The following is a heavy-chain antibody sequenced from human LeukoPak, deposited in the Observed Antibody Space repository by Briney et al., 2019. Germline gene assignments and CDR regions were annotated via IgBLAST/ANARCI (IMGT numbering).Heavy chain of an antibody. D-gene: IGHD1-26*01. Sequence: PSETLSLTCTVSGGSISGVYWSWIRQPPGKGLEWIGYIYYSGSTKYNYNPSLKNRVTISLDTSKNQFSLKLRSVTAADTAVYYCAREEDGGTCYWGQGNLVTVSS. V-gene: IGHV4-59*01. CDR1: GGSISGVY. CDR2: IYYSGSTKY. CDR3: AREEDGGTCY. J-gene: IGHJ4*02.